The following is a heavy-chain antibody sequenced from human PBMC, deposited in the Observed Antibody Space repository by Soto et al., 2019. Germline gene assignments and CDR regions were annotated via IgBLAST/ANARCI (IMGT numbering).Heavy chain of an antibody. V-gene: IGHV4-34*01. D-gene: IGHD4-17*01. Sequence: PSETLSLTCAVYGGSFSGYYWSWILQPPGKGLEWIGEINHSGSTNYNPSLKSRVTISVDTSKNQFSRKLSSVTAADTAVYYCARWRPTVPKTRAYYYYYYYMEVWGKGTTVTVSS. J-gene: IGHJ6*03. CDR3: ARWRPTVPKTRAYYYYYYYMEV. CDR2: INHSGST. CDR1: GGSFSGYY.